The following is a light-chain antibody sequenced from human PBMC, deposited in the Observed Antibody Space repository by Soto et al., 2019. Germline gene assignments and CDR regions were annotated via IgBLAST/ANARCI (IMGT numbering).Light chain of an antibody. CDR2: GAS. J-gene: IGKJ5*01. V-gene: IGKV3-20*01. Sequence: EVVLTQSPATLSLSPWERAALSCRASQSVSTFLAWYQQKPGQAPRLLIYGASSRATGIPDRFSGSGSGTDFTLTISRLEPEDFAVYYCQQYGSSPITFGQGTRLENK. CDR3: QQYGSSPIT. CDR1: QSVSTF.